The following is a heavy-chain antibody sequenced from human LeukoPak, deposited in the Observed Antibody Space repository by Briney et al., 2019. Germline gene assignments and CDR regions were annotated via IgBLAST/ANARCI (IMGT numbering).Heavy chain of an antibody. CDR3: ARDPSTYYYDGSGYYNWFDP. V-gene: IGHV3-21*01. J-gene: IGHJ5*02. CDR1: GFTFSSYS. D-gene: IGHD3-22*01. Sequence: PGGSLRLSCAASGFTFSSYSMNWVRQAPGKGLEWVSSISSSSSYIYYADSVKGRFTISRDNAKNSLYLQMNSLRAEDTAVYYCARDPSTYYYDGSGYYNWFDPWGQGTLVTVSS. CDR2: ISSSSSYI.